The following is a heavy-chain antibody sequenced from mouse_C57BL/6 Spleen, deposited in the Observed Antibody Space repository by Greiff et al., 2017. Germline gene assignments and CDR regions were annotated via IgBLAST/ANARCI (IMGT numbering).Heavy chain of an antibody. CDR2: IRLKSDNYAT. J-gene: IGHJ3*01. D-gene: IGHD1-1*01. CDR1: GFTFSNYW. V-gene: IGHV6-3*01. Sequence: EVMLVESGGGLVQPGGSMKLSCVASGFTFSNYWMNWVRQSPEKGLEWVAQIRLKSDNYATHYAESVKGRFTISRDDSKSSVYLQMNNLRAEDTGIYYCTVDYGSSSGFAYWGQGTLVTVSA. CDR3: TVDYGSSSGFAY.